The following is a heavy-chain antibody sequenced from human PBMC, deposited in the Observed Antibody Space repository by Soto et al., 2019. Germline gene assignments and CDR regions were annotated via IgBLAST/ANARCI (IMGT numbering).Heavy chain of an antibody. CDR2: INPSGGNT. V-gene: IGHV1-46*01. D-gene: IGHD3-3*01. J-gene: IGHJ3*02. CDR1: VYTFTSYY. CDR3: ATDLTIFGVVYAFDI. Sequence: ASAKVSCKASVYTFTSYYIHWVRQAPGQGLEWMGIINPSGGNTIYAQKFQGRVTMTKDTSTDTAYMELSSLRSEDTAVYYCATDLTIFGVVYAFDIWGQGTMVTVSS.